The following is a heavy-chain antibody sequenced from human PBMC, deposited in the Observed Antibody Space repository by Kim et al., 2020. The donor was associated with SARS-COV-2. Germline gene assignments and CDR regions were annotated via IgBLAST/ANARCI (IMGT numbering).Heavy chain of an antibody. D-gene: IGHD3-10*01. Sequence: GESLKISCKGSGYTFTSYWIVWVRQMPGKGLEWMGIIFPGDSDTRYSPSFEGQVTISADKSINTAYLQWNSLKASDTAMYYCARLWLGQFDYWGQGALVTVSS. V-gene: IGHV5-51*01. CDR2: IFPGDSDT. J-gene: IGHJ4*02. CDR3: ARLWLGQFDY. CDR1: GYTFTSYW.